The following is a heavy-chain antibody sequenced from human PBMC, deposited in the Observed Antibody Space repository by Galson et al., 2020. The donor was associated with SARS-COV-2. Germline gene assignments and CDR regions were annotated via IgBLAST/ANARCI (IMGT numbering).Heavy chain of an antibody. CDR2: ISFDATNK. J-gene: IGHJ1*01. V-gene: IGHV3-30*18. CDR1: GFTFSGYA. Sequence: GESLKISCAASGFTFSGYAMHWVRQTPGKGLEWVAFISFDATNKYYADSVKGRFTISRDNSKNTLYLQMNSLRAEDTAVYYCAKDPVKTTGGILGLFGGYFHHWGQGTLVTCSS. D-gene: IGHD2-15*01. CDR3: AKDPVKTTGGILGLFGGYFHH.